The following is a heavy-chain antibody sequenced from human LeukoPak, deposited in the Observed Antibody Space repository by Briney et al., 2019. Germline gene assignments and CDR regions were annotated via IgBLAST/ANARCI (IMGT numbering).Heavy chain of an antibody. CDR3: ARDFGSAAAIYEY. J-gene: IGHJ4*02. V-gene: IGHV3-7*01. CDR2: INQNGVEM. D-gene: IGHD6-13*01. Sequence: GGSLRLSCATSGFTFTNYWMTWVRQAPGRGLEWVANINQNGVEMYYVESVKGRFTISRDSGRNSLFLQMNSLRAEDTAVYYCARDFGSAAAIYEYWGQGTLVTVSS. CDR1: GFTFTNYW.